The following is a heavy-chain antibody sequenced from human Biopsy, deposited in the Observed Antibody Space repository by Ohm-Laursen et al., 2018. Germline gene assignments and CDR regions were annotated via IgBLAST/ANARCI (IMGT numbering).Heavy chain of an antibody. J-gene: IGHJ5*02. CDR2: IIPLFGAP. D-gene: IGHD4-17*01. V-gene: IGHV1-69*13. CDR1: GAIFSNYA. Sequence: ASVTVSCKASGAIFSNYAITWVRQAPGQGLEWMGGIIPLFGAPNYAQKFQGRLTITADESKSTTYMELSSLKSEDTAVYYCARLAQIYGDSPFDPWGQGTLVTVSS. CDR3: ARLAQIYGDSPFDP.